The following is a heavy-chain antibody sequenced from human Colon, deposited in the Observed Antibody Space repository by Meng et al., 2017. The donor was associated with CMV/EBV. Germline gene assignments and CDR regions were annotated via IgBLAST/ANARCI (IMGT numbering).Heavy chain of an antibody. V-gene: IGHV1-2*02. CDR2: INPNSGDT. CDR1: GYTFSEYY. J-gene: IGHJ4*02. Sequence: ASVQVSCKASGYTFSEYYMEWLRQAPGQGLEWMGWINPNSGDTKYAQKFQGRVTMTRDTSISAAYMELSSLGSDDTAVFYCARVRMGCSTTGCYFDHWGQGTLVTVSS. CDR3: ARVRMGCSTTGCYFDH. D-gene: IGHD2-2*01.